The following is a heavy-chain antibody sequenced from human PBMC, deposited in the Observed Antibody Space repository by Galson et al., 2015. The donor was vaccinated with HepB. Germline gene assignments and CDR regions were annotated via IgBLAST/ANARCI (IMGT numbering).Heavy chain of an antibody. CDR3: AKLAGGWLAFDY. V-gene: IGHV3-30*02. CDR1: GFTFSSYG. Sequence: SLRLSCAASGFTFSSYGMHWVRQAPGKGLEWVAFIRYDGSNKYYADSVKGRFTISRDNSKNTLYLQMNSLRAEDTAVYYCAKLAGGWLAFDYWGQGTLVTVSS. J-gene: IGHJ4*02. CDR2: IRYDGSNK. D-gene: IGHD5-24*01.